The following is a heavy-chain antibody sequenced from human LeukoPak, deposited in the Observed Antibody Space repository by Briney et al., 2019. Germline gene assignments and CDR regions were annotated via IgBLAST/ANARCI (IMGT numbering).Heavy chain of an antibody. CDR1: GFIFSSYA. Sequence: GGSLRLSCAASGFIFSSYAMTWVRQAPGRGLEWLSTISGSGTTTYYVDSVKGRFTVSRDNSKNTLYLQMSSLRAGDTAVYYCAKAGHYGSGSYYSDYWGRGTLVTVPP. CDR2: ISGSGTTT. J-gene: IGHJ4*02. D-gene: IGHD3-10*01. V-gene: IGHV3-23*01. CDR3: AKAGHYGSGSYYSDY.